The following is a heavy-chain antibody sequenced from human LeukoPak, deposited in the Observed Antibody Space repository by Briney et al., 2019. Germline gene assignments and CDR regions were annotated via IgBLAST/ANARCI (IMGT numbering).Heavy chain of an antibody. CDR2: ISGSGGST. CDR1: GFTFSSYA. V-gene: IGHV3-23*01. J-gene: IGHJ1*01. CDR3: ARATVPAVRAEYFQH. D-gene: IGHD2-2*01. Sequence: GASLRLSCAASGFTFSSYAMSWVRQATGKGLEWVSAISGSGGSTYYADSVKGRFTISRDNSKNTLYLQMNSLRAEDTAVYYCARATVPAVRAEYFQHWGQGTLVTVSS.